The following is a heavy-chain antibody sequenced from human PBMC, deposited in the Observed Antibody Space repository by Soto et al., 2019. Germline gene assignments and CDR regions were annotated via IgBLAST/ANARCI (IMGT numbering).Heavy chain of an antibody. D-gene: IGHD6-19*01. CDR2: ISYDGSNK. J-gene: IGHJ4*02. Sequence: QVQLVESGGGVVQPGRSLRLSCAASGFTFSSYAMHWVRQAPGKGLEWVAVISYDGSNKYYTDSAKGRFTISRDNSKNTLYLQMNSLRPEDTAVYYCARDTSPYSSGWHNRHFDYWGQGTLVTVSS. V-gene: IGHV3-30-3*01. CDR3: ARDTSPYSSGWHNRHFDY. CDR1: GFTFSSYA.